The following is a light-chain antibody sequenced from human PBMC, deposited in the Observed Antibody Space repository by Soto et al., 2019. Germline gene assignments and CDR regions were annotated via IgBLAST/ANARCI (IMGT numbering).Light chain of an antibody. V-gene: IGLV1-47*01. CDR1: NSNIGYNS. J-gene: IGLJ3*02. CDR3: ATWDDNLSGVV. CDR2: RSH. Sequence: QSVLTQPPSVSGTPGQRVTISCSGSNSNIGYNSVYWYQQLPGTAPKLLIYRSHERPSGVPDRFSGSKSGTSASLAISGLRSEDEADYSCATWDDNLSGVVFGGGTKLT.